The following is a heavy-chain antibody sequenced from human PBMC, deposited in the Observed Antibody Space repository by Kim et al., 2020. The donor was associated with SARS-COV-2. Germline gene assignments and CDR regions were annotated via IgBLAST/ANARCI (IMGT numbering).Heavy chain of an antibody. CDR1: GFTFSSYA. CDR2: ISYDGSNK. J-gene: IGHJ2*01. Sequence: GGSLRLSCAASGFTFSSYAMHWVRQAPGKGLEWVAVISYDGSNKYYPDSVKGRFTISRDNSKNTLYLQMNSLRAEDTAVYYCARRGALQYDPNWYFDLWGRGTLVTVSS. D-gene: IGHD1-1*01. V-gene: IGHV3-30*04. CDR3: ARRGALQYDPNWYFDL.